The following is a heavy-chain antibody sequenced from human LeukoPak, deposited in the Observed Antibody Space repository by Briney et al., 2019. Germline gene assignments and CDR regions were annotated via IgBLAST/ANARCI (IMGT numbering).Heavy chain of an antibody. CDR3: AADYGGNSAPGDY. CDR2: IIPILGIA. D-gene: IGHD4-23*01. J-gene: IGHJ4*02. V-gene: IGHV1-69*04. Sequence: GASVKVSCKASGYTFTSYDISWVRQATGQGLEWMGRIIPILGIANYAQKFQGRVTITADKSTSTAYMELSSLRSEDTAVYYCAADYGGNSAPGDYWGQGTLVTVSS. CDR1: GYTFTSYD.